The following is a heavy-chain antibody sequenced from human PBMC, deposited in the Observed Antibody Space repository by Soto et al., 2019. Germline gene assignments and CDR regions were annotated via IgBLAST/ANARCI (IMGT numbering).Heavy chain of an antibody. D-gene: IGHD2-15*01. Sequence: GESLKISCKGSGYTFSTYWIAWVRQMPGKGLEWMGIIYPDDSDTKYSPAFQGQVTISADKSINTAYLQWTSLEASDTAMYYCARKFAAEFFDSWGQGTLVTVSS. V-gene: IGHV5-51*01. CDR2: IYPDDSDT. CDR1: GYTFSTYW. J-gene: IGHJ4*02. CDR3: ARKFAAEFFDS.